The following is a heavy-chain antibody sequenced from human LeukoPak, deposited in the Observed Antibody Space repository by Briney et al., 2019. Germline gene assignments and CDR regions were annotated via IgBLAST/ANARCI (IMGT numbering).Heavy chain of an antibody. D-gene: IGHD6-13*01. CDR3: ARGRTPGIPAAGYSWFDP. Sequence: GASVKVSCKASGYTFTSYGITWVRQAPGQGLEWMGWISAYNGNTNYAQKLQGRVTMTTDTSTSTAYMELRSLRSDDTAVYYCARGRTPGIPAAGYSWFDPWGQGTLVTVSS. V-gene: IGHV1-18*01. J-gene: IGHJ5*02. CDR2: ISAYNGNT. CDR1: GYTFTSYG.